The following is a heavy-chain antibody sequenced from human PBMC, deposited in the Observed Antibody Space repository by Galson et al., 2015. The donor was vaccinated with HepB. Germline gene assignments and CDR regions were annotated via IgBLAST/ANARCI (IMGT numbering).Heavy chain of an antibody. D-gene: IGHD6-19*01. V-gene: IGHV1-69*13. J-gene: IGHJ4*02. Sequence: SVKVSCKASGDTFAKYAFSWVRQAPGYGLEWMGGIIPTFGVGNYAQKFQGKVRITADESTSTTYVEWRRLTSDDTAVYYCTRERLSGGAVAGLWALEFWGQGTLLTVSS. CDR2: IIPTFGVG. CDR3: TRERLSGGAVAGLWALEF. CDR1: GDTFAKYA.